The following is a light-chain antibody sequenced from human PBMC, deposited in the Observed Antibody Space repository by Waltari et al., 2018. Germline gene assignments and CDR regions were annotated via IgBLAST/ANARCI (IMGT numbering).Light chain of an antibody. CDR3: QNHERLPAT. J-gene: IGKJ1*01. CDR1: QSIGKY. CDR2: AAS. V-gene: IGKV3-20*01. Sequence: EIVLTQSPGTLSLSPGERATLSGRASQSIGKYLVWYQQKPGHAPRLLIYAASSRATGVPDRFSGSGSGEDFRLTISRLEPEDFAVYYCQNHERLPATFGQGTKVEIK.